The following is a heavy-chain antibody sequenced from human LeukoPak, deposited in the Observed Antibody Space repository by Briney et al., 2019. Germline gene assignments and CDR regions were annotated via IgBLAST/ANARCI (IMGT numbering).Heavy chain of an antibody. CDR2: IIPIFGTA. J-gene: IGHJ6*02. CDR3: YAYYYYGMDV. Sequence: GGSLRLSCAASGFTFSSYAMSWVRQAPGQGLEWMGGIIPIFGTANYAQKFQGRVTITADESTSTAYMELSSLRSEDTAVYYCYAYYYYGMDVWGQGTTVTVSS. CDR1: GFTFSSYA. V-gene: IGHV1-69*01. D-gene: IGHD4-17*01.